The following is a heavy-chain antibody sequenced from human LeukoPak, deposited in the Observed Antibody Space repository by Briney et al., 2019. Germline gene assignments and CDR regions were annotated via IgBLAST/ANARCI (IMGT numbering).Heavy chain of an antibody. V-gene: IGHV3-33*01. CDR1: GFTFRSYG. CDR3: ASDGIAVDQGIGYFDY. D-gene: IGHD6-13*01. Sequence: PGRSLRLSCAASGFTFRSYGMHWVRQAPGKGLEWVAVIWYDGSNKYYADSVKGRFTISRDNSENTLYLQMNSLRAEDTALYYCASDGIAVDQGIGYFDYWGQRTLVTVSS. CDR2: IWYDGSNK. J-gene: IGHJ4*02.